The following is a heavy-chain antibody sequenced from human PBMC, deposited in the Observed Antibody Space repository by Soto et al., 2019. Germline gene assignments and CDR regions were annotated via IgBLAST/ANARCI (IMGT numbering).Heavy chain of an antibody. V-gene: IGHV4-38-2*02. Sequence: SETLSLTCAVSGYSISSGYYWGWIRQPPGKGLEWIGSIYHSGSTYYNPSLKSRVTISVDTSKNQFSLKLSSVTAADTALYYCARDGMTTVTSFDYWGQGTLVTVSS. D-gene: IGHD4-17*01. CDR1: GYSISSGYY. CDR2: IYHSGST. J-gene: IGHJ4*02. CDR3: ARDGMTTVTSFDY.